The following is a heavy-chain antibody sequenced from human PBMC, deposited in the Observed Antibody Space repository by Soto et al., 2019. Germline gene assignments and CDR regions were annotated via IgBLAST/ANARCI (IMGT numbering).Heavy chain of an antibody. J-gene: IGHJ6*03. D-gene: IGHD4-17*01. V-gene: IGHV4-59*08. CDR3: ARQGWSTVTTDLRCNYYNYNMDV. CDR1: GGSISSYY. CDR2: IYYSGST. Sequence: ASETLSLTCTVSGGSISSYYWSWIRQPPGKGLEWIGYIYYSGSTNYNPSLKSRVTISVDTSKNQFSLKLSSVTAADTAVYYCARQGWSTVTTDLRCNYYNYNMDVWGKGTTVTVSS.